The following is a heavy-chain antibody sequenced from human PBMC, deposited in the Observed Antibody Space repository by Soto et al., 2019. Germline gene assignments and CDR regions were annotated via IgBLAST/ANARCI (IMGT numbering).Heavy chain of an antibody. D-gene: IGHD3-9*01. V-gene: IGHV1-3*01. CDR2: INAGNGNT. CDR1: GYTFTNYA. J-gene: IGHJ4*02. CDR3: ARNLMDYDILTGYYLPYYFDY. Sequence: QVQLVQSGAEVKKPGASVKVSCKASGYTFTNYAMHWVRQAPGQRLEWMGWINAGNGNTKYSQKFQGRVTITRDTSASTAYMEVSSLRSEDTAVYYCARNLMDYDILTGYYLPYYFDYWGQGTLVTVSS.